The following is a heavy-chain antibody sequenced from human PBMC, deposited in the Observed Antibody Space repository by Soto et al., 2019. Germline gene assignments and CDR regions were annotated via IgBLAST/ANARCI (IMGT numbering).Heavy chain of an antibody. CDR1: GYTFTTYG. J-gene: IGHJ4*02. D-gene: IGHD2-15*01. Sequence: ASVKVSCKASGYTFTTYGFNWVRQAPGQGLEWMGWISPYNGDTNYAQNFQGRVTLTTDTSTSTAYMELRSLTSEDTAVYYCARTPRAQMIVLESATRFDYWGQGTLVTVSS. V-gene: IGHV1-18*04. CDR2: ISPYNGDT. CDR3: ARTPRAQMIVLESATRFDY.